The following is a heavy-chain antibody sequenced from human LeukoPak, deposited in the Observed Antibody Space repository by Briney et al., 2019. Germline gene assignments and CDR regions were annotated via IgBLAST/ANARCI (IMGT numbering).Heavy chain of an antibody. J-gene: IGHJ4*02. Sequence: PSETLPLTCTVSGGSISSSSYYWGWIRQPPGKGLEWIGSIYYSGSTYYNPSLKSRVTISVDTSKNQFSLKLSSVTAADTAVYYCARLDPLRYCSSTSCYGRGDLDYWGQGTLVTVSS. CDR1: GGSISSSSYY. V-gene: IGHV4-39*01. D-gene: IGHD2-2*01. CDR2: IYYSGST. CDR3: ARLDPLRYCSSTSCYGRGDLDY.